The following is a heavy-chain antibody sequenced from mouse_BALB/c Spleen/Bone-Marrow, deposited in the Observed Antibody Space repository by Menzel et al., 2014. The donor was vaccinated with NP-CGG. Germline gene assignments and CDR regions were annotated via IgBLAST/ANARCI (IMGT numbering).Heavy chain of an antibody. J-gene: IGHJ4*01. CDR2: ISTYSGNT. Sequence: VQLVESGPELVSPGVSVKIPCKASGYTFTDYAIHWVKQSHSKRLEWIGIISTYSGNTNYNQKFKGKATMTVDKSSSTAYMELARLTSEDSAIYYCARDISGYVRAMDYWGQGTSVTVSS. CDR3: ARDISGYVRAMDY. D-gene: IGHD3-2*01. CDR1: GYTFTDYA. V-gene: IGHV1-67*01.